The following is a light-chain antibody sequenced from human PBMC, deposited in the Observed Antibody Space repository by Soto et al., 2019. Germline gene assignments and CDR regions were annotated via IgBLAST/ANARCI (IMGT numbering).Light chain of an antibody. V-gene: IGKV2-28*01. CDR3: LQRLHPLPP. J-gene: IGKJ3*01. CDR1: QSLLHSDGYNY. CDR2: LGS. Sequence: DIVMTQSPLSLPVTPGEPASISCRSIQSLLHSDGYNYLDWYVQKPGQSPRLLIYLGSKRACGLPARFSGSGSGTYFTLTISSVQADDFAVYYCLQRLHPLPPFGPGTKVDIK.